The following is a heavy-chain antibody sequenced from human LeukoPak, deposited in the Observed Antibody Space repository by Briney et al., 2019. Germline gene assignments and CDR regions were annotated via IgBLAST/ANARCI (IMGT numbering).Heavy chain of an antibody. D-gene: IGHD3-22*01. CDR3: ARVAYDSSGYYYYFDY. V-gene: IGHV4-4*07. Sequence: PSETLPLTCTVSGGSISSYYWSWIRQPAGKGLEWIGRIYTSGSTNYNPSLKSRVTMSVDTSKNQFSLKLSSVTAADTAVYYCARVAYDSSGYYYYFDYWGQGTLVTVSS. CDR1: GGSISSYY. J-gene: IGHJ4*02. CDR2: IYTSGST.